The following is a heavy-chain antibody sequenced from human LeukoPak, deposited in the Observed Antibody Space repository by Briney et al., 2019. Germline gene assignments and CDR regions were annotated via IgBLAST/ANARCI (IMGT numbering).Heavy chain of an antibody. CDR2: IRYDGSNK. Sequence: GGSLRLSCAASGFTFSSYWMSWVRQAPGKGLEWVAFIRYDGSNKYYADSVKGRFTISRDNAKNSLYLQMNSLRAEDTALYYCAKDILDGGLAVAGPFDYWGQGTLVTVSS. CDR3: AKDILDGGLAVAGPFDY. D-gene: IGHD6-19*01. J-gene: IGHJ4*02. CDR1: GFTFSSYW. V-gene: IGHV3-30*02.